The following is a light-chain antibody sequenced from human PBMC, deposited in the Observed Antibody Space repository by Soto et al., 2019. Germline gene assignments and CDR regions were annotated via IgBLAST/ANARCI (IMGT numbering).Light chain of an antibody. CDR1: SGDIGASKF. V-gene: IGLV2-8*01. CDR2: EVT. CDR3: NSYARFNNFGYV. J-gene: IGLJ1*01. Sequence: QSALTQPPSASGSPGQSVTISCTGSSGDIGASKFVSWYQQHPGQAPRLILYEVTKRPSGVPDRFSGSKSGNTASLTVSGLQAEDEAEYFCNSYARFNNFGYVFGNGTQLTVL.